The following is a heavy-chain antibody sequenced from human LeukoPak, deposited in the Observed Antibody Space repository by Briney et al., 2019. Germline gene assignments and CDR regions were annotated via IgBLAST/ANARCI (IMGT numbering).Heavy chain of an antibody. CDR3: ARVRGSSWNSGYYYHYMDV. Sequence: SETLSLACAVYGGSFSGYYWSWIRQPPGKGLEWIGEINHSGSTNYNPSLKSRVTISVDTSKNQFSLKLSSVTAADTAVYYCARVRGSSWNSGYYYHYMDVWGKGTTVTISS. V-gene: IGHV4-34*01. CDR2: INHSGST. D-gene: IGHD6-13*01. J-gene: IGHJ6*03. CDR1: GGSFSGYY.